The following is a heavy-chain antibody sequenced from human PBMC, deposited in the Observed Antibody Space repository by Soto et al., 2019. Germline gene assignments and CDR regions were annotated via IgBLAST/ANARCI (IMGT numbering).Heavy chain of an antibody. J-gene: IGHJ4*02. CDR3: ARFLGSSWYVFDY. Sequence: EVHLVESGGGLVQPGGSLRLSCAASGFTFSRYWMTWVRQAPGKGLEWVANIKQDGSEKYYVDSVEGRFTISRDNAKNSLYLQINSLRAEDTAVYYCARFLGSSWYVFDYWGQGTLVTVSS. V-gene: IGHV3-7*01. CDR1: GFTFSRYW. D-gene: IGHD6-13*01. CDR2: IKQDGSEK.